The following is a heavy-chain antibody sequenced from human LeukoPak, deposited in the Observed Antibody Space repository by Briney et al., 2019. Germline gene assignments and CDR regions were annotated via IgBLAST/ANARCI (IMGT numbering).Heavy chain of an antibody. V-gene: IGHV4-39*01. CDR3: ARARPYDYSNYGGYYFDY. Sequence: PSETLSLTCTVSGGSISSSSYYWGWIRQPPGKGLEWIGSLYYSGGTYYNPSLKSRVTISVDTSKNQFSLKLSSVTAADTAVYYCARARPYDYSNYGGYYFDYWGQGTLVTVSS. D-gene: IGHD4-11*01. CDR1: GGSISSSSYY. CDR2: LYYSGGT. J-gene: IGHJ4*02.